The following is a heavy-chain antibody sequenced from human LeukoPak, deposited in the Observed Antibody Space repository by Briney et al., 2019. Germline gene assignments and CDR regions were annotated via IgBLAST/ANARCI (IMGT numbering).Heavy chain of an antibody. CDR1: GGTFSSYA. CDR2: IIPIFGTA. CDR3: ASYYDFWSGYYTNAFDI. Sequence: ASVKVSCKASGGTFSSYAISWVRQAPGQGLEWMGGIIPIFGTANYARKFQGRVTITADESTSTAYMELSSLRSEDTAVYYCASYYDFWSGYYTNAFDIWGQGTMVTVSS. V-gene: IGHV1-69*13. D-gene: IGHD3-3*01. J-gene: IGHJ3*02.